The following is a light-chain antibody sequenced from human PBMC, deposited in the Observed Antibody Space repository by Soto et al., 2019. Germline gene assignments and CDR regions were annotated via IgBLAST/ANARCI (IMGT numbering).Light chain of an antibody. CDR3: QQYNSYST. CDR1: QSISSW. Sequence: DIQVTQYPSTLSASVGDRVTMSCRASQSISSWLAWYQQKPGKAPKLLIYDASSLESGVPSMFSGSGSGTEFTLTISSLQPDDFATYYCQQYNSYSTFGQGTKVAIK. V-gene: IGKV1-5*01. J-gene: IGKJ1*01. CDR2: DAS.